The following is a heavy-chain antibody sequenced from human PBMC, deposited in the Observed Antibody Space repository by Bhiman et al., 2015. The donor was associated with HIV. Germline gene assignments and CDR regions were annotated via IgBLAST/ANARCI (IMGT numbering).Heavy chain of an antibody. CDR3: ARVYCSGGSCYSGYFDY. CDR1: GFTFSSYS. J-gene: IGHJ4*02. V-gene: IGHV3-21*03. CDR2: ISSSSSYI. D-gene: IGHD2-15*01. Sequence: EVQLVESGGGLVKPGGSLRLSCAASGFTFSSYSMNWVRQAPGKGLEWVSSISSSSSYIYYADSVKGRFTISRDNAKNSLYLQMNSLRAEDTAVYYCARVYCSGGSCYSGYFDYWGQGTLVTVSS.